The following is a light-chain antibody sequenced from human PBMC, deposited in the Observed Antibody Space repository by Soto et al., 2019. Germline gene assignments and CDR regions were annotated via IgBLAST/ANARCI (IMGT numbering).Light chain of an antibody. J-gene: IGKJ3*01. CDR2: GAS. V-gene: IGKV3-20*01. CDR3: QQYSSSPPEFT. Sequence: EIVLTQSPGTLSLSPGERATLSCRASQSISSSYLAWYQQRPGQAPRLLIFGASYRATGIPDRFSGSGSGTDFTLTISRLEPEDSAVYYCQQYSSSPPEFTFGPGTKVDSK. CDR1: QSISSSY.